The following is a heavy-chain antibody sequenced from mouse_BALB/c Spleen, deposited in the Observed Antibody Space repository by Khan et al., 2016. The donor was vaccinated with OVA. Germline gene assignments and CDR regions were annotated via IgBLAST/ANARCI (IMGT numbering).Heavy chain of an antibody. Sequence: QVQLQQSGAELVRPGASVKLSCKTSGYIFTSYWIHWVKQRSGQGLAWIARIYTGTGSTYYNERFKGKATLNADTSSTTAYMQLSVLKSEYSAVYFCSRSNYFSTYAMDYCGQGTSFTVSS. J-gene: IGHJ4*01. D-gene: IGHD2-5*01. CDR2: IYTGTGST. V-gene: IGHV1S132*01. CDR1: GYIFTSYW. CDR3: SRSNYFSTYAMDY.